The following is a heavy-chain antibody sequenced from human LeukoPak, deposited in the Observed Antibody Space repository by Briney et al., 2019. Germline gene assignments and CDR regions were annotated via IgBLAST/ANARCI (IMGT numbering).Heavy chain of an antibody. V-gene: IGHV3-23*01. CDR3: AKEGGTGTRFDY. J-gene: IGHJ4*02. D-gene: IGHD1-7*01. CDR2: ISGSGTGT. Sequence: GGSLRLSCAASGFTFSSSAMSWVRQAPGKGLYWVSAISGSGTGTYYADSVKGRFTISRDNSKNTWYLQMNSLRAEDTAVYYCAKEGGTGTRFDYWGPGTLVTVSS. CDR1: GFTFSSSA.